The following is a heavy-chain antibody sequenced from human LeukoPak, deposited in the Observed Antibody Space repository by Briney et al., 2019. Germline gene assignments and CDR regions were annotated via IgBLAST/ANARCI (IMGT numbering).Heavy chain of an antibody. Sequence: GGSLRLSCAASGFTFNDYAMYWVRQAPGKGLEWVTLISYDGYDKSYADSVKGRFTISRDNSKNTLYLQMNSLRAEDTAVYYCAKNIAAADSSGYYYYYMDVWGKGTTVTVSS. J-gene: IGHJ6*03. CDR1: GFTFNDYA. D-gene: IGHD6-13*01. CDR2: ISYDGYDK. V-gene: IGHV3-30-3*02. CDR3: AKNIAAADSSGYYYYYMDV.